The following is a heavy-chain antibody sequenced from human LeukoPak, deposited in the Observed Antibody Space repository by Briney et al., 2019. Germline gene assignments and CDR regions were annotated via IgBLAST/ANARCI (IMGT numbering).Heavy chain of an antibody. D-gene: IGHD5-12*01. CDR1: GYTFTGYY. V-gene: IGHV1-69*13. J-gene: IGHJ4*02. Sequence: SVKVSCKASGYTFTGYYMHWVRQAPGQGLECMGGIIPIFGKANYAQKFQGRVTITADESTSTAYMELSSLRSEDTAVYYCEIYTGYDSFWGQGTLVTVSS. CDR3: EIYTGYDSF. CDR2: IIPIFGKA.